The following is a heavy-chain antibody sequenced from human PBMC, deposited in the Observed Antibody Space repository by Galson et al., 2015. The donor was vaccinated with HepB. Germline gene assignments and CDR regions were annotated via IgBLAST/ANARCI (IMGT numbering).Heavy chain of an antibody. D-gene: IGHD3-10*01. V-gene: IGHV3-74*01. CDR3: ATLSPGD. CDR2: TNPDGSTT. CDR1: GFTFSSNW. J-gene: IGHJ4*02. Sequence: SLRLSCAVSGFTFSSNWMHWVRQPPGKGLVWVSRTNPDGSTTYYADSVKGRFSISRDNAKNTLFLQMNSLRAEDTAVYYCATLSPGDWGQGTLVTVSS.